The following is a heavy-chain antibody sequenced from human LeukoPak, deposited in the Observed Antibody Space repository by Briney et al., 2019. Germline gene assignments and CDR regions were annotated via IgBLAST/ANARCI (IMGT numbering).Heavy chain of an antibody. CDR2: ISHDASDE. D-gene: IGHD1-26*01. Sequence: GGSLRLSCTASGFSFSGYGMHWVRQAPGQGLEWLAVISHDASDEYYADSVKGRFTTSRDNAKNMIYLQMISLRAEDTAVYYCVKALVGQTSGYWGQGTRVTVST. V-gene: IGHV3-30*18. CDR3: VKALVGQTSGY. J-gene: IGHJ4*02. CDR1: GFSFSGYG.